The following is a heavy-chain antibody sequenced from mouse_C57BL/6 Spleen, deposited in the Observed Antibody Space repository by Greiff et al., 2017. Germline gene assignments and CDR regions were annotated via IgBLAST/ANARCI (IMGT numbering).Heavy chain of an antibody. CDR3: TRIYYYGSYAMDY. CDR2: IYPGNSDT. D-gene: IGHD1-1*01. J-gene: IGHJ4*01. V-gene: IGHV1-5*01. CDR1: GYTFTSYW. Sequence: VQLQQSGTVLARPGASVKMSCKTSGYTFTSYWMHWVKQRPGQGLEWIGAIYPGNSDTSYNQKFKGKAKLTAVTSASTAYMELSSLTNEDAAVYYCTRIYYYGSYAMDYWGQGTSVTVSS.